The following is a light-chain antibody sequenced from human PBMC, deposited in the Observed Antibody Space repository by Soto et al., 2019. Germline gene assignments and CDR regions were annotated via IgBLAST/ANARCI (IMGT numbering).Light chain of an antibody. V-gene: IGKV3-20*01. Sequence: ETVLTQSPGTVSLSPGERATLSCTTSQTVNSDYLAWYQQKPGQAPRLLIYGVFNRATGIPDRFSGSGSGTYFTLTSSGLQPEDSAVYCCQHYDASPRTFGQGTNLEI. CDR3: QHYDASPRT. J-gene: IGKJ2*01. CDR1: QTVNSDY. CDR2: GVF.